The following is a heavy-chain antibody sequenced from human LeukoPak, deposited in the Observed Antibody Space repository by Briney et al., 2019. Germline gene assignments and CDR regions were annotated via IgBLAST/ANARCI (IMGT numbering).Heavy chain of an antibody. CDR2: INPSGGST. Sequence: ASVKVSCKASGYTFTSYYLHWVRQAPGQGLEWMGIINPSGGSTSYAQKFQGRVTMTRDTSTSTVYMELSSLRSEDTAVYYCTSSSYYYYYMDVWGKGTTVTVSS. V-gene: IGHV1-46*03. D-gene: IGHD6-6*01. CDR1: GYTFTSYY. J-gene: IGHJ6*03. CDR3: TSSSYYYYYMDV.